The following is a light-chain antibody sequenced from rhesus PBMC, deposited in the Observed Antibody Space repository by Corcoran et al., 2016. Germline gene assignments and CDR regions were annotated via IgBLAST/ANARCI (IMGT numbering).Light chain of an antibody. CDR3: QVWDNSDDHYI. Sequence: SYEVTQPRSLSVSQGQTARITCGGDSVGTEAVQWDQQNPAQAPVVVIYDDTERPSGIPDRFSGSKSGSTATLTISGVEAGDEADYYCQVWDNSDDHYIFGAGTRLSVL. J-gene: IGLJ1*01. V-gene: IGLV3-44*01. CDR1: SVGTEA. CDR2: DDT.